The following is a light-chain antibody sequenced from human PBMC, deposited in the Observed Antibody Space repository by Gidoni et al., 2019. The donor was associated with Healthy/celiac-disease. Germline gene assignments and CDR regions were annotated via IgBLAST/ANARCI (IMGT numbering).Light chain of an antibody. Sequence: DIAMTPTPLSLSVTPLQPASISCKSSQSLLHSVGNTYLSWYLQKPGQPPQLLIYEVSTRFTGVPDRFSGSGSGTDFTLKISRVEAEDVGVYYCLQSVQFPFTFGQGTKLEIK. CDR3: LQSVQFPFT. V-gene: IGKV2D-29*01. CDR1: QSLLHSVGNTY. J-gene: IGKJ2*01. CDR2: EVS.